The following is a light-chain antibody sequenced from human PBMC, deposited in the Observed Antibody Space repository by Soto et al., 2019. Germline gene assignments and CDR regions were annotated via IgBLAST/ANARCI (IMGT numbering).Light chain of an antibody. CDR1: QGIIDY. Sequence: DLQMTQSPSSLSASIGDRVTITCRASQGIIDYVAWFQQKAGKAPKLLIYAASTLHPGVPSRFSGSGSGTDFTLTISSLQPEDVATYYCQKYNTAPQTFGPGTKVEIK. CDR3: QKYNTAPQT. CDR2: AAS. V-gene: IGKV1-27*01. J-gene: IGKJ1*01.